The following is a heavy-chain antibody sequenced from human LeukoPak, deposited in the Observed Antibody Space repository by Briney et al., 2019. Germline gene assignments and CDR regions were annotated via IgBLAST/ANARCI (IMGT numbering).Heavy chain of an antibody. D-gene: IGHD3-10*01. CDR3: ARGRHGSGSLARY. CDR1: GGSFSGYY. Sequence: SETLSLTCAVYGGSFSGYYWSWIRQPPGKGLEWIGEINHSGSTNYNPSLKSRVTISVDTSKNQFSLKLSSVTAADTAVYYCARGRHGSGSLARYWGQGTLVTVSS. V-gene: IGHV4-34*01. J-gene: IGHJ4*02. CDR2: INHSGST.